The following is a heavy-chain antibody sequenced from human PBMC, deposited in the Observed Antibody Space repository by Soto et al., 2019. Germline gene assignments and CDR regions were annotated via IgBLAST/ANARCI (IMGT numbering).Heavy chain of an antibody. J-gene: IGHJ6*02. D-gene: IGHD5-12*01. V-gene: IGHV3-72*01. CDR3: ARGYRDGYNCYYYGMDV. CDR1: GFTFSDHY. CDR2: TRDKPNSYTT. Sequence: GGSLRLSCAASGFTFSDHYMDWVRQAPGKGLEWVGRTRDKPNSYTTEYAASVKGRFTISRDDSKNFLYLQMNSLKTEDTAVYYCARGYRDGYNCYYYGMDVWGQGTTVTVSS.